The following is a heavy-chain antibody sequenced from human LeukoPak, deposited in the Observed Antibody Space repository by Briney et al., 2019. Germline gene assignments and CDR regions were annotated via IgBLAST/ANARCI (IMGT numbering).Heavy chain of an antibody. CDR3: ARWVNNWNYYAFDI. V-gene: IGHV4-34*01. J-gene: IGHJ3*02. Sequence: PSETLSLTCAVYGGSFSGYYWSWIRQPPGKGLEWIGEINHSGSTNYNPSLKSRVTIPVDTSKNQFSLKLSSVTAADTAVYYCARWVNNWNYYAFDIWGQGTMVTVSS. CDR1: GGSFSGYY. D-gene: IGHD1-7*01. CDR2: INHSGST.